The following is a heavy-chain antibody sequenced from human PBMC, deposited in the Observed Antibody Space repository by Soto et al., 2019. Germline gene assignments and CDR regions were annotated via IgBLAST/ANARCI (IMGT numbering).Heavy chain of an antibody. V-gene: IGHV1-18*01. CDR2: ISGYNGDT. Sequence: QGLLEQSGAEVKQPGASVKVSCKASGYSFTTYGISWVRQAPGQGLEWMGWISGYNGDTNNAQKFQDRVTMTIDRSTTTAYLELRSLTSDDTAVYYCAKNGHPPYYYYGMDVWGQGTTVTVSS. J-gene: IGHJ6*02. CDR3: AKNGHPPYYYYGMDV. CDR1: GYSFTTYG. D-gene: IGHD2-8*01.